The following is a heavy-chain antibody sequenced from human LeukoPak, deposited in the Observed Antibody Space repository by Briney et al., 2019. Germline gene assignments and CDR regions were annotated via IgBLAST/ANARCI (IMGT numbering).Heavy chain of an antibody. CDR1: VYTFTSYS. CDR2: ISAYNCNM. CDR3: ARASYCSGGSCYSDY. D-gene: IGHD2-15*01. Sequence: ASVKVSCKASVYTFTSYSISWVRQAPGQGLEGMGWISAYNCNMTYAQKVKGRVTMTTGTSTTTGYMELRSLKTGDTAVYYCARASYCSGGSCYSDYWGQGTLVTVSS. V-gene: IGHV1-18*01. J-gene: IGHJ4*02.